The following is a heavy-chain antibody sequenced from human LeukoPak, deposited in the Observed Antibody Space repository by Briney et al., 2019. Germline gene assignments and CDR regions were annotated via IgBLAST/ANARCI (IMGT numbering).Heavy chain of an antibody. V-gene: IGHV3-11*01. J-gene: IGHJ5*02. CDR3: ARDRHSSSWYLNWFDP. CDR1: GFTFSDYY. CDR2: ISSSGSTI. D-gene: IGHD6-13*01. Sequence: GGSLRLSCAASGFTFSDYYMSWIRQAPGKGLEWVSCISSSGSTIYYADSVKGRFTISRDNAKNSLYLQMNSLRAEDTAVYYCARDRHSSSWYLNWFDPWGQGTLVTVSP.